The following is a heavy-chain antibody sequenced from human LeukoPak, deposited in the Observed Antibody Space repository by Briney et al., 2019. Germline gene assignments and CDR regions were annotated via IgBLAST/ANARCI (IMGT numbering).Heavy chain of an antibody. J-gene: IGHJ4*02. CDR1: GGSFSGYY. CDR2: INHSGST. CDR3: ARGSSPYCSGGSCYSSLGY. V-gene: IGHV4-34*01. Sequence: SETLSLTCAVYGGSFSGYYWSWVRQPPGKGLEWIGEINHSGSTNYNPSLKSRVTISVATSKNQFSLKLSSVTAADTAVYYCARGSSPYCSGGSCYSSLGYWGQGTLVTVSS. D-gene: IGHD2-15*01.